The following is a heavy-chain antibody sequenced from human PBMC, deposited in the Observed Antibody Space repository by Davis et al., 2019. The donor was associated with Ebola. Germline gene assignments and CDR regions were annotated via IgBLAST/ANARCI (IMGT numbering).Heavy chain of an antibody. J-gene: IGHJ6*02. CDR2: MSSGGNI. Sequence: LSLTCAASGFTFSSHAMSWVRQAPGKGLEWVSIMSSGGNIYYADSLKGRFTISRDNSKNTLYLQMNYLRAEDTAVYYCAKGISRITMIVVVYGMDVWGQGTTVTVSS. CDR3: AKGISRITMIVVVYGMDV. CDR1: GFTFSSHA. V-gene: IGHV3-23*01. D-gene: IGHD3-22*01.